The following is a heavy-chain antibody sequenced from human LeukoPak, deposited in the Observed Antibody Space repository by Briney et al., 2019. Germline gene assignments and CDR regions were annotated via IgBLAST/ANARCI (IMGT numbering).Heavy chain of an antibody. CDR2: INPNSGGT. Sequence: GASVKVSCKASGYTFTGYYMRWVRQAPGQGLEWMGWINPNSGGTNYAQKFQGRVTMTRDTSISTAYMELSRLRSDDTAVYYCARVPRMPHKTGLFDYWGQGTLVTVSS. J-gene: IGHJ4*02. D-gene: IGHD7-27*01. V-gene: IGHV1-2*02. CDR3: ARVPRMPHKTGLFDY. CDR1: GYTFTGYY.